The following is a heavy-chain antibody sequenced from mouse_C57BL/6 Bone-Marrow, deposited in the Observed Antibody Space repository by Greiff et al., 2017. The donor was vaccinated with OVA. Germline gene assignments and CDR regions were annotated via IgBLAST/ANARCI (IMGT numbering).Heavy chain of an antibody. CDR2: INPYNGGT. J-gene: IGHJ1*03. D-gene: IGHD1-1*01. CDR1: GYTFTDYY. V-gene: IGHV1-19*01. CDR3: AREDYYDGSSYGYFDV. Sequence: EVKLQESGPVLVKPGASVKMSCKASGYTFTDYYMNLVKQSHGQSLEWIGVINPYNGGTSYTQKFKGKATLTVDKSSSTAYRELNRLTSEDSAVYYCAREDYYDGSSYGYFDVWGTGTTVTVSS.